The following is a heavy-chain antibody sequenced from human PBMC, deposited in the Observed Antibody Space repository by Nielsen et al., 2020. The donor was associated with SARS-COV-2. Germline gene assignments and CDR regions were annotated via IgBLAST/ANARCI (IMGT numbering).Heavy chain of an antibody. CDR1: GGSISSGGYY. Sequence: SETLSLTCTVSGGSISSGGYYWSWIRQPPGKGLEWIGYIYYSGSTNYNPSLKSRVTISVDTSKNQFSLKLSSVTAADTAVYYCARQWYCSSTSCGNWFDPWGQGTLVTVSS. V-gene: IGHV4-61*08. CDR3: ARQWYCSSTSCGNWFDP. J-gene: IGHJ5*02. CDR2: IYYSGST. D-gene: IGHD2-2*01.